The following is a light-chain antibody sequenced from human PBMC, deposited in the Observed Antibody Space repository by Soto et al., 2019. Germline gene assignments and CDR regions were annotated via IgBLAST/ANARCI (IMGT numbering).Light chain of an antibody. J-gene: IGKJ5*01. CDR3: QQYDSRPNT. CDR2: DVS. Sequence: DLQMTQSPSTLSGSVGDRVAITCRASQTISSWLAWYQQKPGKAPNLLIHDVSTLETGVPARFSGRGSGTIFTLTIINLQPEDVATYYCQQYDSRPNTFGQGTRLEIK. V-gene: IGKV1-5*01. CDR1: QTISSW.